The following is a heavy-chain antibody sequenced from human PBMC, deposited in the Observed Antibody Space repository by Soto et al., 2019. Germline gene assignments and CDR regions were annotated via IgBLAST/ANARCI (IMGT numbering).Heavy chain of an antibody. D-gene: IGHD3-16*01. V-gene: IGHV3-23*01. J-gene: IGHJ3*02. CDR3: AKDHRALMAGRDAFDI. Sequence: GSLRLSCPASGFTCSSYAMSCVRQAPGKGLEWVSAISGSGGSTYYADSVKGRFTISRDNSKNTLYLQMNSLRAEDTAVYYCAKDHRALMAGRDAFDIWGQGTMVTVSS. CDR1: GFTCSSYA. CDR2: ISGSGGST.